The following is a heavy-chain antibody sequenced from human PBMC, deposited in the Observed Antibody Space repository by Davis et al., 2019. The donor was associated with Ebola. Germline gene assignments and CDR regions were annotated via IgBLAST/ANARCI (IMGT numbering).Heavy chain of an antibody. CDR2: INPNSGGT. CDR3: ARDRLYYDYVWGSYRSGGRSDY. CDR1: GYTFTGYY. Sequence: ASVKVSCKASGYTFTGYYMHWVRQAPGQGLEWMGWINPNSGGTNYAQKFQGWVTMTRDTSISTAYMELRSLRSDDTAVYYCARDRLYYDYVWGSYRSGGRSDYWGQGTLVTVSS. J-gene: IGHJ4*02. D-gene: IGHD3-16*02. V-gene: IGHV1-2*04.